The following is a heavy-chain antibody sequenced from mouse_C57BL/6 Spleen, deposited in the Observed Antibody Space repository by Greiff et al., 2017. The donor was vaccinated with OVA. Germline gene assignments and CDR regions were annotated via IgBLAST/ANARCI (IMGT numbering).Heavy chain of an antibody. CDR3: AREDYYGSWAMDY. CDR2: IDPSDSET. J-gene: IGHJ4*01. V-gene: IGHV1-52*01. Sequence: QVQLQQPGAELVRPGSSVKLSCKASGYTFTSYWMHWVKQRPIQGLEWIGNIDPSDSETNYNQKFKDKATLTVDKSSSTAYMQLSSLTSEDSAVYYCAREDYYGSWAMDYWGQGTSVTVSS. D-gene: IGHD1-1*01. CDR1: GYTFTSYW.